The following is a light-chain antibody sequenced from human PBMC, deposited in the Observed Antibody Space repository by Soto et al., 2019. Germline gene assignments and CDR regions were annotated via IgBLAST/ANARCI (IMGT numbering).Light chain of an antibody. CDR1: QSVSSY. Sequence: DILLTQYPATLCVSQGARATLSCRASQSVSSYLAWYTPKPGQAPRLLIYDASNRATGIPARLSGSESGTDFTLTLSRLEPEDCAVYDCQQRSNWPPVFGGGTKVDIK. CDR3: QQRSNWPPV. V-gene: IGKV3-11*01. J-gene: IGKJ4*01. CDR2: DAS.